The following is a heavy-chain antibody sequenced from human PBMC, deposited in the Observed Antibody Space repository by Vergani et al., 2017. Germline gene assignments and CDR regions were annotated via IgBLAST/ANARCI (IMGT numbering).Heavy chain of an antibody. Sequence: EVQLVESGGGLVKPGGSLRLSCAASGFTFSSYSMNLVRQAPGKGLEWVSSISSSSSYIYYADSVKGRFTISRDNAKNSLYLQMNSLRAEDTAVYYWARDRDIQLWSPSGMDVWGQGTSVTVSS. CDR3: ARDRDIQLWSPSGMDV. D-gene: IGHD5-18*01. J-gene: IGHJ6*02. CDR2: ISSSSSYI. V-gene: IGHV3-21*01. CDR1: GFTFSSYS.